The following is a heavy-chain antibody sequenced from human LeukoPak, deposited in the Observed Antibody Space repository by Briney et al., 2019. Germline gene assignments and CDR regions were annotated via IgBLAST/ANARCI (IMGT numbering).Heavy chain of an antibody. J-gene: IGHJ6*04. V-gene: IGHV3-21*01. D-gene: IGHD3-10*02. Sequence: GGSLRLSCATSGFTFSTYSMNWVRQAPGKGLEWVSAISGSGGSTYYADSVKGRFTISRDNAKNSLYLQMNSLRAEDTAVYYCAELGITMIGGVWGKGTTVTISA. CDR2: ISGSGGST. CDR1: GFTFSTYS. CDR3: AELGITMIGGV.